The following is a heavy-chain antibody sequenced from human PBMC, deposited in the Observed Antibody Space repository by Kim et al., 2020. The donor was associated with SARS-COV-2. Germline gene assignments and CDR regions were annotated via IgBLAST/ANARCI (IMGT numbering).Heavy chain of an antibody. Sequence: GGSLRLSCAASGFTFGDYAMHWVRQAPGKGLEWVSGISWNSGSIGYADSVKGRFTISRDNAKNSLYLQMNSLRAEDTALYYCAKDARSRCGGGSCYLLHTNYYGMDVWGQGTTVTVSS. J-gene: IGHJ6*02. CDR1: GFTFGDYA. CDR2: ISWNSGSI. V-gene: IGHV3-9*01. D-gene: IGHD2-15*01. CDR3: AKDARSRCGGGSCYLLHTNYYGMDV.